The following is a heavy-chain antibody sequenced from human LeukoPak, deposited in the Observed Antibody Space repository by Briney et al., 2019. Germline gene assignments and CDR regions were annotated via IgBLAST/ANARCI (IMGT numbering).Heavy chain of an antibody. CDR2: ISGSGGST. J-gene: IGHJ4*02. CDR3: AKDQRDFDY. V-gene: IGHV3-23*01. Sequence: GGSLRLTCAASVFTFSSYAMCWVRQAPGKGLEWVSAISGSGGSTYYADSVKGRFTISRDNSKNTLYLQMNSLRAEDTAVYYCAKDQRDFDYWGQGTLVTVSS. CDR1: VFTFSSYA. D-gene: IGHD6-25*01.